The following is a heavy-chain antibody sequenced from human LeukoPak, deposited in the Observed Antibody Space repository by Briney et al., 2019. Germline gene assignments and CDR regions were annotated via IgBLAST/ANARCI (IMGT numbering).Heavy chain of an antibody. CDR3: GKDFYYDRSGHQMGGGDY. V-gene: IGHV3-23*01. Sequence: PGGSLRLSCAASGFTFSSYAMSWVRQAPGKGLEWVSAISGSGGSTYYADSVKGRFTISRDNSKNTLYLQMNSLRAEDTAVYYCGKDFYYDRSGHQMGGGDYWGQGTLVTVSS. CDR1: GFTFSSYA. CDR2: ISGSGGST. J-gene: IGHJ4*02. D-gene: IGHD3-22*01.